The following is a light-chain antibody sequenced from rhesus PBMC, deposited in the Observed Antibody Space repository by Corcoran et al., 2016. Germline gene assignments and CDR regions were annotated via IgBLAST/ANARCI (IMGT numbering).Light chain of an antibody. CDR2: GAS. J-gene: IGKJ1*01. V-gene: IGKV3S9*01. Sequence: EIVMTQSPATLSWSPGERATLSCRASQSVSSYEAWYQQKPEQAPRLLIYGASSRATGIPDRFSGSGSGTDFTLTISSLEPEDFAVYYCQQYSNWPRTFGQETKVEIK. CDR1: QSVSSY. CDR3: QQYSNWPRT.